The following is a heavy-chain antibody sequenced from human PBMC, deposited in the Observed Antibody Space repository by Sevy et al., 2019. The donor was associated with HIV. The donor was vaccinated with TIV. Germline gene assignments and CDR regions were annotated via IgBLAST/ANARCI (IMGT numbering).Heavy chain of an antibody. J-gene: IGHJ4*01. CDR3: ASRGDIVPKLEF. D-gene: IGHD5-12*01. CDR1: GFTFSDYY. V-gene: IGHV3-11*01. Sequence: GGSLRLSCAASGFTFSDYYMTWIRQTPVKGLEWVSYISSSGTTIYYTDSVKGRFTISRDNAKNSLYLQMNSLTAEDTAVYYCASRGDIVPKLEFWGHGTLVTVSS. CDR2: ISSSGTTI.